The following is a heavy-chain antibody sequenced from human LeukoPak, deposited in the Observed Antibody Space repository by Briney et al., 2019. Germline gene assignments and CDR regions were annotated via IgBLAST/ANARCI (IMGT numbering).Heavy chain of an antibody. J-gene: IGHJ6*02. Sequence: GASVKVSCKASGYTFTGYYMHWVRQAPGQGLEWMGWINPNSGGTNYAQKFQGRVTMTRDTSISTAYMELSRLRSDDTAVYYCAGGKSISWYGDYYYGMDVWGQGTTVTVSS. CDR3: AGGKSISWYGDYYYGMDV. V-gene: IGHV1-2*02. CDR2: INPNSGGT. CDR1: GYTFTGYY. D-gene: IGHD6-13*01.